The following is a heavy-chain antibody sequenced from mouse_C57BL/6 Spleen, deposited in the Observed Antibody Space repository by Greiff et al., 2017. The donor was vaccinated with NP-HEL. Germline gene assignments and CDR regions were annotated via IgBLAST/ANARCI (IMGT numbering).Heavy chain of an antibody. CDR3: ARWGAYGSSPYAMDY. CDR2: INPNNGGT. Sequence: EVQLQQSGPELVKPGASVKISCKASGYTFTDYYMTWVKQSHGKSLEWIGDINPNNGGTSYNQKFKGKATLTVDTSSSTAYMELRSLTSEDSAVYYCARWGAYGSSPYAMDYWGQGTSVTVSS. J-gene: IGHJ4*01. V-gene: IGHV1-26*01. CDR1: GYTFTDYY. D-gene: IGHD1-1*01.